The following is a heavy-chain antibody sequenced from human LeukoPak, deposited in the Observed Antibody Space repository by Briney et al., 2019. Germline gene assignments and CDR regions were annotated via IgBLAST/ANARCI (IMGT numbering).Heavy chain of an antibody. V-gene: IGHV4-31*03. J-gene: IGHJ4*02. CDR3: ASGDY. Sequence: SQTLSLTCTVSGASINSAGYYWSWIRQLPGKGLEWIGYISYTGSTYYNPSLKSRVIISRDTSKNQFTLKLSSVTAADTAIYYCASGDYWGQGTLVTVSS. CDR1: GASINSAGYY. CDR2: ISYTGST.